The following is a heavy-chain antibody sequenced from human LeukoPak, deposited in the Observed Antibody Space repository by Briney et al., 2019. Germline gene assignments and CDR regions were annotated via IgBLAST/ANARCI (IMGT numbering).Heavy chain of an antibody. CDR3: ARDTYYYGSGSYYSGYYYYYMDV. CDR2: TYYRSKWYN. CDR1: GDSVSSNSAA. Sequence: SQTLSLTCAISGDSVSSNSAAWNWIRQSPSRGLEWLGRTYYRSKWYNDYAVSVKSRITINPDTSKNQFSLQLNSVTPEDTAVYYCARDTYYYGSGSYYSGYYYYYMDVWGKGTTVTVSS. D-gene: IGHD3-10*01. J-gene: IGHJ6*03. V-gene: IGHV6-1*01.